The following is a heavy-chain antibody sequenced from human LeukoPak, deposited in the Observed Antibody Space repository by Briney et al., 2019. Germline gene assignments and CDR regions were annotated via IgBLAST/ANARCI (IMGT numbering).Heavy chain of an antibody. CDR2: IYTSGST. D-gene: IGHD2-2*02. Sequence: PSETLSLTCTVSGGSISSYYWSWIRQPPGKGLEWIGYIYTSGSTNYNPSLKSRVTISVDTSKNQFSLKLSSVTAADTAVYYCARYSAAITFFDYWGQGTLVTVSS. J-gene: IGHJ4*02. CDR1: GGSISSYY. V-gene: IGHV4-4*09. CDR3: ARYSAAITFFDY.